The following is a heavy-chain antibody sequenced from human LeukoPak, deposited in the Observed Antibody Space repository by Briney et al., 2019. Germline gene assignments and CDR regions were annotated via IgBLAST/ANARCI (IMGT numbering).Heavy chain of an antibody. J-gene: IGHJ4*02. D-gene: IGHD6-19*01. CDR1: GGSLNNYY. V-gene: IGHV4-4*07. Sequence: SETLSLTCTVSGGSLNNYYWTWIRQPAGKGLEWIGRIEPSGTNDHNPSLKSRVTMSINMSKNQFSLELISVTAADTAVYYCTRGQGWTDSWGQGTLVTVSS. CDR2: IEPSGTN. CDR3: TRGQGWTDS.